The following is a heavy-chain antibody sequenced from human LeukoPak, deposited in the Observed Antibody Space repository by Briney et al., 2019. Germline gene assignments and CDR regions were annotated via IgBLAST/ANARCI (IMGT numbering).Heavy chain of an antibody. J-gene: IGHJ5*02. D-gene: IGHD2-8*01. CDR1: GFTFSSYA. CDR2: ISGSGGST. V-gene: IGHV3-23*01. CDR3: AKTPLGYCSNGICYTGLLGWFDP. Sequence: GGSLRLSCAASGFTFSSYAMSWVRQAPGKGLEWVSAISGSGGSTYYADSVKGRFTISRDNSKNTLYLQMDSLRAEDTAVYYCAKTPLGYCSNGICYTGLLGWFDPWGQGTLVTVSS.